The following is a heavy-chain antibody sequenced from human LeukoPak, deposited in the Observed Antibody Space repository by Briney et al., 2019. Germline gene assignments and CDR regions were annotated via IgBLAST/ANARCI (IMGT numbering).Heavy chain of an antibody. D-gene: IGHD3-10*01. J-gene: IGHJ5*02. CDR3: ARSAPTVYYGSGRGIGFDP. Sequence: GESLKISCKGSGYSFTSYWIGWVRQMPGKGLEWMGIIYPGDSDTRYSPSFQGQVTISADKSISTAYLQWSSLKASDTAMYYCARSAPTVYYGSGRGIGFDPWGQGTLVTVSS. V-gene: IGHV5-51*01. CDR1: GYSFTSYW. CDR2: IYPGDSDT.